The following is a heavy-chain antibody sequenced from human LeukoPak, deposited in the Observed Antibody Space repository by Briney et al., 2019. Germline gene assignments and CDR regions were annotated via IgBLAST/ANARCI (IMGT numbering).Heavy chain of an antibody. CDR2: LRDSVNT. J-gene: IGHJ4*02. CDR3: ATIKRGSIYGYFDF. Sequence: SETLSLTCTVAGGSISIHYWSWIRQPPGRGLEWIAYLRDSVNTKDNPSLTSRLTLSADTSKNQFSLRLSSVTAADTAVYYCATIKRGSIYGYFDFWGQGIKVTVSS. CDR1: GGSISIHY. D-gene: IGHD5-18*01. V-gene: IGHV4-59*11.